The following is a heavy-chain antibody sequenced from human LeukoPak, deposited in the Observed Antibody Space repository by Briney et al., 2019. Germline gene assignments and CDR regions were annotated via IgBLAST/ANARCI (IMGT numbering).Heavy chain of an antibody. D-gene: IGHD2-8*02. CDR3: ARERGHQLLPPTWTHTGIFDF. CDR1: GYSINDGYF. J-gene: IGHJ4*02. Sequence: SETLSLTCGVSGYSINDGYFWGWLRQPPGKGLEWIATLHHPDITHYNPSLDSRVTISLDRSKNQFSLRLSSVTAADTAIYYRARERGHQLLPPTWTHTGIFDFWGQGSLVTVSS. V-gene: IGHV4-38-2*02. CDR2: LHHPDIT.